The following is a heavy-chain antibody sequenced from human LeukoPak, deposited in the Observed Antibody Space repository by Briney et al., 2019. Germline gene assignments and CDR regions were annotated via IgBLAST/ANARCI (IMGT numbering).Heavy chain of an antibody. V-gene: IGHV3-23*01. D-gene: IGHD3/OR15-3a*01. CDR3: ATGPESWTVALYGY. CDR1: GFTFSDYA. Sequence: GGSLRLSCAASGFTFSDYALGWVRQAPGRGLEWVATLSGSGAGTYYSDSVQGRFTISRDNSKRTLFLQMNSLRAEDTAVYYCATGPESWTVALYGYWGQGTLVTVSS. J-gene: IGHJ4*02. CDR2: LSGSGAGT.